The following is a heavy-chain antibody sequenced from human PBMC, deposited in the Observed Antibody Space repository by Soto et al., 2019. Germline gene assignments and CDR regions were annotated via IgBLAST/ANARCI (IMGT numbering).Heavy chain of an antibody. CDR3: ARDHGGMDV. J-gene: IGHJ6*04. D-gene: IGHD3-16*01. CDR2: IYYSGST. Sequence: PSETLSLTCTVSGGSIISGGYYWIWIRQHPGKGLEWIGYIYYSGSTYYNPSLKSRVTISVDTSKNQFSLKLSSVAAADTAVYYCARDHGGMDVWGKGTTVTVSS. CDR1: GGSIISGGYY. V-gene: IGHV4-31*03.